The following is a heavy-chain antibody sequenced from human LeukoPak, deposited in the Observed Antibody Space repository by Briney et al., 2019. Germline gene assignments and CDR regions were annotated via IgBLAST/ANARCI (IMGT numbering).Heavy chain of an antibody. D-gene: IGHD3-10*01. J-gene: IGHJ4*02. V-gene: IGHV3-30*18. CDR2: ISYDETYK. CDR3: AKANAREFDY. CDR1: GFPFSDFY. Sequence: PGGSLRLSCAASGFPFSDFYMTWLRQAPGKGLEWLTVISYDETYKDYADSVKGRFTISRDNSKNALYLQMNSLRAEDTAVYYCAKANAREFDYWGQGTLVTVSS.